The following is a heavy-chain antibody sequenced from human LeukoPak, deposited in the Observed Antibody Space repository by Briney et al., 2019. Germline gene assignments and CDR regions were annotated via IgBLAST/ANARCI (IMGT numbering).Heavy chain of an antibody. CDR1: GFRFSTYG. CDR2: IRHEGIDK. Sequence: GGSLRLSCVASGFRFSTYGMHWVRQAPGKELEWVSFIRHEGIDKYYAQSVKGRFTISRDDSRNTQYLQMNSLRSEDTAIYYCATDFNWAWNYWGQGTLVTASS. J-gene: IGHJ4*02. V-gene: IGHV3-30*02. D-gene: IGHD7-27*01. CDR3: ATDFNWAWNY.